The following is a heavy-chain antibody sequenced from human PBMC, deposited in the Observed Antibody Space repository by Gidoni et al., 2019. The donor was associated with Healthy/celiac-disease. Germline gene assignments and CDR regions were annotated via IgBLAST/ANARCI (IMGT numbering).Heavy chain of an antibody. V-gene: IGHV3-33*01. CDR3: ARGPITMVRGVIITGDAFDI. J-gene: IGHJ3*02. D-gene: IGHD3-10*01. Sequence: QVQLVESGGGVVQPGRSLRLSCAASGFTFSSYGMHWVRQAPGKGLEWVAVIWYDGSNKYYADSVKGRFTISRDNSKNTLYLQMNSLRAEDTAVYYCARGPITMVRGVIITGDAFDIWGQGTMVTVSS. CDR2: IWYDGSNK. CDR1: GFTFSSYG.